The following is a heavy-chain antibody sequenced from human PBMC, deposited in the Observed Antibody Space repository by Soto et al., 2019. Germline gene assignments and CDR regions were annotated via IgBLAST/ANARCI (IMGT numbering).Heavy chain of an antibody. Sequence: LRLSCATSGFSFSDYYRNSIRQAPGQGLEWRSFISHRGKIRYIADSIRGRFTFSRDNARSSLYLQMNSLRAEDTAIYYCARSGTPLLEILDNWGHGTLVPVSS. D-gene: IGHD1-7*01. CDR3: ARSGTPLLEILDN. CDR1: GFSFSDYY. CDR2: ISHRGKIR. V-gene: IGHV3-11*01. J-gene: IGHJ4*01.